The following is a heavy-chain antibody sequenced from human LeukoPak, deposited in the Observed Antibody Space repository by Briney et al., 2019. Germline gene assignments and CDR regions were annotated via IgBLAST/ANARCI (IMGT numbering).Heavy chain of an antibody. D-gene: IGHD2-8*01. J-gene: IGHJ4*02. CDR3: ARLKDDVTKLDY. CDR1: GFTFSTYW. Sequence: GGSLRLSCADSGFTFSTYWMSWVRQAPGKGLEWVASINQDGSQKRYVDSVQGRFTISRDNTKKSLFLQMNSLRAEDTAVYYCARLKDDVTKLDYWGQGTLVTVSS. V-gene: IGHV3-7*01. CDR2: INQDGSQK.